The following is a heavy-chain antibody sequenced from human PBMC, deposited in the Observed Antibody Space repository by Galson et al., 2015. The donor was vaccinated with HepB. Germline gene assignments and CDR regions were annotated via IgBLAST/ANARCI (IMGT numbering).Heavy chain of an antibody. CDR1: GGTFSSNV. CDR2: IMSIFGKA. D-gene: IGHD5-12*01. Sequence: SVKVSCKASGGTFSSNVISWVRQAPGQGLEWMGGIMSIFGKANSAQKSQGRVTITAQKFQGRVTITADESTSTVYMELSSLRSEDTAVYYCARAGDIVNLVGLRFDYWGRGTLVTVSS. V-gene: IGHV1-69*13. CDR3: ARAGDIVNLVGLRFDY. J-gene: IGHJ4*02.